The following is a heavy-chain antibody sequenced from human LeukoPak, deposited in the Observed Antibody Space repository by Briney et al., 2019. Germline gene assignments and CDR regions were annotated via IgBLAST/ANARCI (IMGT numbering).Heavy chain of an antibody. Sequence: GGSLRLSCAASGFTFNDYYMSWIRQAPGKGLEWVSYISSSSSYTNYADPVKGRFTISRDNAKNSLYLQMNSLRAEDTAVYYCARGNPSHYVWGANYYGMDVWGKGTTVTVSS. D-gene: IGHD3-16*01. CDR2: ISSSSSYT. CDR3: ARGNPSHYVWGANYYGMDV. J-gene: IGHJ6*04. V-gene: IGHV3-11*06. CDR1: GFTFNDYY.